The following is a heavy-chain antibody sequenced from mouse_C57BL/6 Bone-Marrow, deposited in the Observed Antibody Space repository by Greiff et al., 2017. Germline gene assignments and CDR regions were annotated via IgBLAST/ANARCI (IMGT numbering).Heavy chain of an antibody. V-gene: IGHV14-1*01. D-gene: IGHD1-1*01. J-gene: IGHJ4*01. CDR3: TTRFGYYGRYYAMDY. CDR1: GFNIKDYY. CDR2: IDPEDGDT. Sequence: VQLKQSGAELVRPGASVKLSCTASGFNIKDYYMHWVKQRPEQGLEWIGRIDPEDGDTEYAPKFQGKDTMTADTSSNTAYLQLSSLTSEDTAVYYCTTRFGYYGRYYAMDYWGQGTSVTVSS.